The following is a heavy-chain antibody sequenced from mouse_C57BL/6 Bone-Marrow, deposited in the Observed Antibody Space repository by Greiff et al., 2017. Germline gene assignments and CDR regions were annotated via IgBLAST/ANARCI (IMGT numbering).Heavy chain of an antibody. CDR1: GYTFTSYW. CDR2: FHPNSGST. J-gene: IGHJ4*01. Sequence: VQLQQPGAELVKPGASVKLSCKASGYTFTSYWMHWVKQRPGQGLEWIGMFHPNSGSTNYNEKFKSKATLTADKSSSTAYMQLSSLTSEDWAVYYCAMVTYYAMDYWGQGTSVTVSS. CDR3: AMVTYYAMDY. V-gene: IGHV1-64*01. D-gene: IGHD2-1*01.